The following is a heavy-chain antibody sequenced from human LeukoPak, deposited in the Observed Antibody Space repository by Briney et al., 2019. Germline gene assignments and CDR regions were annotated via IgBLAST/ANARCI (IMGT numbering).Heavy chain of an antibody. CDR1: GITVSSNY. V-gene: IGHV3-66*02. Sequence: GGPLRLSCAASGITVSSNYMSWVRQAPGKGLEWVSTIYSDGSTYYTDSVKGRFTISRDNSKNTLYLQMNSLRAEDTAVYYCARVPQPRGYSSGWYWFDPWGQGTLVAVSS. D-gene: IGHD6-19*01. CDR3: ARVPQPRGYSSGWYWFDP. J-gene: IGHJ5*02. CDR2: IYSDGST.